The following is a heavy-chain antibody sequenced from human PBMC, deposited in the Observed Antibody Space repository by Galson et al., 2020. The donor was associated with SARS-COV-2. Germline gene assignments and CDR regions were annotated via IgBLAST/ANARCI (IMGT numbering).Heavy chain of an antibody. Sequence: SQTLSLTFSISGNNVSSNSADWNWIRQTPSRGLEWRGRTYYWSKWYNDYSVSVNRRITINPDTSKNQFSLQLNSLTPEDTAVYYCARGGLCFEYYYYMDFWGKGTTVTVSS. CDR1: GNNVSSNSAD. V-gene: IGHV6-1*01. J-gene: IGHJ6*03. D-gene: IGHD2-15*01. CDR2: TYYWSKWYN. CDR3: ARGGLCFEYYYYMDF.